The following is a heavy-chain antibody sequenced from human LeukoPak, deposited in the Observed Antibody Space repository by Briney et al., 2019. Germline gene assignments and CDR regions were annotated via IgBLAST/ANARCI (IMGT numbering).Heavy chain of an antibody. D-gene: IGHD1-26*01. V-gene: IGHV3-30*04. Sequence: GRSPRLSCAASGFTFSSYAMHWVRQAPGKGLEWVAVISYDGSDKYYVDSVKGRFTISRDNSNNTLYLQINSLRTEDTAVYYCVRDQSGEWELLSGWWFDPWGQGTLVTVSS. CDR1: GFTFSSYA. J-gene: IGHJ5*02. CDR2: ISYDGSDK. CDR3: VRDQSGEWELLSGWWFDP.